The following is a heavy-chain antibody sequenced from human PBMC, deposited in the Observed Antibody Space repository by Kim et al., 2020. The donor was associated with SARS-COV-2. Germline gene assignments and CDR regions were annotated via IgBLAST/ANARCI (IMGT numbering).Heavy chain of an antibody. CDR3: ARAAPLRSYYYYGMDV. Sequence: GGSLRLSCAASGFTFSSYDMHWVRQATGKGLEWVSAIGTAGDTYYPGSVKGRFTISRENAKNSLYLQMNSLRAGDTAVYYCARAAPLRSYYYYGMDVWGQGTTVTVSS. D-gene: IGHD4-17*01. CDR1: GFTFSSYD. V-gene: IGHV3-13*04. CDR2: IGTAGDT. J-gene: IGHJ6*02.